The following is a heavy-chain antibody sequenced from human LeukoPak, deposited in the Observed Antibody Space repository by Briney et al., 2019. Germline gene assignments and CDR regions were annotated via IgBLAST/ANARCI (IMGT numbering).Heavy chain of an antibody. D-gene: IGHD6-6*01. CDR1: GFTFSSYW. V-gene: IGHV3-74*01. J-gene: IGHJ4*02. Sequence: GGSLRLSCAASGFTFSSYWMHWVRQAPGKGLVWVSRINSDGSSTSYADSVKGRFTISRDYSKNTLYLQMNSLRAEDTALYYCAKDGMYSSSSSYYFDYWGPGTLVTVSS. CDR2: INSDGSST. CDR3: AKDGMYSSSSSYYFDY.